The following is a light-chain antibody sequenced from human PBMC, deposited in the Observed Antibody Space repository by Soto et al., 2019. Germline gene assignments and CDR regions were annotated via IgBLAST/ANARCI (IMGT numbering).Light chain of an antibody. CDR2: GAS. J-gene: IGKJ1*01. CDR3: QQYGSSGT. V-gene: IGKV3-20*01. Sequence: EIVLTQSPATLSLSQGEGATLSCRASQSVSSYLAWYQLKPGQAPRLLIYGASNRATGIPDRFSGSGSGTDFTLTVSRLEPEDFAVYYCQQYGSSGTFGQGTKVDIK. CDR1: QSVSSY.